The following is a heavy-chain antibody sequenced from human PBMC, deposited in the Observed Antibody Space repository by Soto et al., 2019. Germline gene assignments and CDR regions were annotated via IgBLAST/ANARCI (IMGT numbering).Heavy chain of an antibody. Sequence: QVQLVESGGGVVQPGRSLRLSCAASGFTFSSYGTHWVRQAPGKGLEWVAVISYDGSNKYYADSVKGRFTISRDNSKNTLYLQMNSLRAEDTAVYYCAKDALWIFGPLRYYYGMDVWGQGNTVTVSS. J-gene: IGHJ6*02. CDR3: AKDALWIFGPLRYYYGMDV. V-gene: IGHV3-30*18. CDR1: GFTFSSYG. D-gene: IGHD3-3*01. CDR2: ISYDGSNK.